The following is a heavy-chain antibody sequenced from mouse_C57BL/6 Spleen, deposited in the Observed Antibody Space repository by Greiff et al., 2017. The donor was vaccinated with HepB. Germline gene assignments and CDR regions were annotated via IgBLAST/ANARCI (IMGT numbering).Heavy chain of an antibody. CDR2: IDPSDSYT. J-gene: IGHJ2*01. D-gene: IGHD2-3*01. CDR1: GYTFTSYW. V-gene: IGHV1-69*01. CDR3: ARNRGGYYEIDY. Sequence: QVQLQQPGAELVMPGASVKLSCKASGYTFTSYWMHWVKQRPGQGLEWIGEIDPSDSYTNYNQKFKGKSTLTVDKSSSTAYMQLSSLTSEDSAVYYCARNRGGYYEIDYWGQGTTLTVSS.